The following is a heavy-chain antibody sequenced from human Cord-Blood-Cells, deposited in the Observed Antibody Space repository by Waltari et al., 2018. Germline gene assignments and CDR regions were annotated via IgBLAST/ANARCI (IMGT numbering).Heavy chain of an antibody. V-gene: IGHV2-5*02. D-gene: IGHD6-13*01. CDR1: GFSPSTSAVG. Sequence: QITLKESGPTLVTPTQTLTLTCTFSGFSPSTSAVGVGCNRPPPGKALEWLALIYWADDRRYSPSLKSRLTITKHPSKNHVVLTMTNMDPVDTATYYCAATCWCSSCLDYWGQGTLVTVSS. CDR2: IYWADDR. J-gene: IGHJ4*02. CDR3: AATCWCSSCLDY.